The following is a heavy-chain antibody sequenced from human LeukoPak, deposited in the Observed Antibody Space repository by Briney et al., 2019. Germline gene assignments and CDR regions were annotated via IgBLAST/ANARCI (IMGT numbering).Heavy chain of an antibody. CDR3: AREGYDFWSGALVY. Sequence: SQTLSLTCTVSGGSISSGSYYWSWIRQPAGKGLEWIGRIYTSGSTNTNPSLKSRVTISVDTSKNQFSPKLSSVTAADTAVYYCAREGYDFWSGALVYWGQGTLVTVSS. CDR2: IYTSGST. J-gene: IGHJ4*02. D-gene: IGHD3-3*01. V-gene: IGHV4-61*02. CDR1: GGSISSGSYY.